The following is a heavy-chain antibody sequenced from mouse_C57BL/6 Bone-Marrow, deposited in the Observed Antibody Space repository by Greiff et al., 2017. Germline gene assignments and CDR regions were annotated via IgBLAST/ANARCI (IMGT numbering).Heavy chain of an antibody. Sequence: VQLQQPGAELVMPGASVKLSCKASGYTFTSYWMHWVKQRPGQGLEWIGEIDPSDSYTNYNQKFKGKSTLTVDKSSSTAYMQLSSLTSEDSAVYYCAREETGTNFDYWGQGTTRTVSS. CDR1: GYTFTSYW. CDR3: AREETGTNFDY. CDR2: IDPSDSYT. J-gene: IGHJ2*01. V-gene: IGHV1-69*01. D-gene: IGHD4-1*01.